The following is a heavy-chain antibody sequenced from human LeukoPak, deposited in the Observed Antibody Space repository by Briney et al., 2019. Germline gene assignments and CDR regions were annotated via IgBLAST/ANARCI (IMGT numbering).Heavy chain of an antibody. D-gene: IGHD6-13*01. Sequence: SETLSLTCTVSGGSISSSSYYWGWIRQPPGKGLEWIGSIYYSGSTYYNPSLKSRVTISVDTSKNQFSLKLSSVTAADTAVYYCARADIHLKAAAGTGTFDPWGQGTLVTVS. CDR3: ARADIHLKAAAGTGTFDP. CDR1: GGSISSSSYY. CDR2: IYYSGST. V-gene: IGHV4-39*07. J-gene: IGHJ5*02.